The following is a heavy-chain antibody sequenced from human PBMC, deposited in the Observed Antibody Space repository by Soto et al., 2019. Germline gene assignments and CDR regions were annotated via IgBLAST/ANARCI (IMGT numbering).Heavy chain of an antibody. CDR1: VFTFSIYA. V-gene: IGHV3-23*01. J-gene: IGHJ4*02. CDR3: AKDIDWGPITTFDD. D-gene: IGHD5-12*01. Sequence: GGSLGLTSAASVFTFSIYAMSLVRQAPGKGLDWVSAISGSGGSTYYADSVKGRFTISRDNSKNTLYLQMNSLRAEDTAVYYCAKDIDWGPITTFDDWGQGTMVTVSS. CDR2: ISGSGGST.